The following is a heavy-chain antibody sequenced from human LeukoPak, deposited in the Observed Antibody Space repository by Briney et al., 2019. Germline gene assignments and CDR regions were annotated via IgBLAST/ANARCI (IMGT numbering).Heavy chain of an antibody. J-gene: IGHJ4*02. CDR3: ARAPPSSSWYGWRTVFAAAFDY. Sequence: PSETLSLTCTVSGGSISSGDYYWSWIRQPPGKGLEWIGYIYYSGSTYYDPSLKSRVTISVDTSKNQFSLKLSSVTAADTAVYYCARAPPSSSWYGWRTVFAAAFDYWGQGTLVTVSS. V-gene: IGHV4-30-4*01. D-gene: IGHD6-13*01. CDR1: GGSISSGDYY. CDR2: IYYSGST.